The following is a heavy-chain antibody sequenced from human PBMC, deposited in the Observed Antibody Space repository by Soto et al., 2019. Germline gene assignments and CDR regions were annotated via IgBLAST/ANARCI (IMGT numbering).Heavy chain of an antibody. CDR2: IYYSGST. J-gene: IGHJ3*02. CDR1: GGSISSYY. CDR3: ARPNKIFGLYHAFDI. Sequence: SETLSLTCTVSGGSISSYYWSWIRQPPGKGLEWIGYIYYSGSTNYNPSLKSRVTISVDTSKNQFSLKLSSVTAADTAVYDCARPNKIFGLYHAFDIWGQGTMVTVSS. D-gene: IGHD3-3*01. V-gene: IGHV4-59*08.